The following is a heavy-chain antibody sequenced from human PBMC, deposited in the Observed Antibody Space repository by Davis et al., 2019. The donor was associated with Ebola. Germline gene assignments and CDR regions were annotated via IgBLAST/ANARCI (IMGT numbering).Heavy chain of an antibody. D-gene: IGHD3-9*01. CDR3: SRFDEGAY. CDR2: ISGSGRT. V-gene: IGHV4-61*05. Sequence: PSETLSLTCTVSGGSISSSSYYWGWIRQPPGKGLEWIGFISGSGRTSYNPSLKRRVTISADTSKNQFSLNLSSVTAADTAVYFCSRFDEGAYWGQGTLVTVSS. CDR1: GGSISSSSYY. J-gene: IGHJ4*02.